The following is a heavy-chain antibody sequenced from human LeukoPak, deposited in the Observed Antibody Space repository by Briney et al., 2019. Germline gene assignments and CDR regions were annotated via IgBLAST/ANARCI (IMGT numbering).Heavy chain of an antibody. CDR1: GYTLTELS. J-gene: IGHJ3*02. V-gene: IGHV1-24*01. D-gene: IGHD2-2*01. CDR3: ATAPGVVVPAAIDDAFDI. CDR2: FDPEDGET. Sequence: ASVKVSRKVSGYTLTELSMHWVRQAPGKGLEWMGGFDPEDGETIYAQKFQGRVTMTEDTSTDTAYMELSSLRSEDTAVYYCATAPGVVVPAAIDDAFDIWGQGTMVTVSS.